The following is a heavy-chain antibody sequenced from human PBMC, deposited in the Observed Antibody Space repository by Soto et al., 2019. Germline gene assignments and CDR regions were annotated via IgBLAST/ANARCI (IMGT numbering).Heavy chain of an antibody. CDR3: ARAPRITMVRGTYYFDY. V-gene: IGHV1-8*01. D-gene: IGHD3-10*01. CDR1: GYTFTSYD. Sequence: ASVKVSCKASGYTFTSYDINWVRQATGQGLEWMGWMNPNSGNTGYAQKFQGRVTMTRNTSISTAYMGLSSLRSEDTAVYYCARAPRITMVRGTYYFDYWGQGTLVTVSS. CDR2: MNPNSGNT. J-gene: IGHJ4*02.